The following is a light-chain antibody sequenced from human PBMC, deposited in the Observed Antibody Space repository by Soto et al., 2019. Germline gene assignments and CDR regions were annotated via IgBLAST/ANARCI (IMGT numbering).Light chain of an antibody. CDR1: SSDVGAYNF. Sequence: QSALTQPASVSGSPGQSITISCTGTSSDVGAYNFVSWHQQHPGKAPKLMIYNVYDRPSGISYRFSGSKSGNTASLTISGLQGEAEAYYYCSAYTVSRTYVFGTGTKLTVL. CDR2: NVY. CDR3: SAYTVSRTYV. J-gene: IGLJ1*01. V-gene: IGLV2-14*03.